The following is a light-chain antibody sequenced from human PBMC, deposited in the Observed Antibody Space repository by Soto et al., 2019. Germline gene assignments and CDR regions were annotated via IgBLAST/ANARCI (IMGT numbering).Light chain of an antibody. CDR1: QSNNGW. J-gene: IGKJ2*01. Sequence: DIQLTQSPSTLSASVGDRVTITCRASQSNNGWLAWYQQKSGKAPILLMYDTSSSASGVPPRFSGSASATEFSRTISSLQPDDFATYSFHQYHNYPHTFGHGTKLEIK. CDR2: DTS. V-gene: IGKV1-5*01. CDR3: HQYHNYPHT.